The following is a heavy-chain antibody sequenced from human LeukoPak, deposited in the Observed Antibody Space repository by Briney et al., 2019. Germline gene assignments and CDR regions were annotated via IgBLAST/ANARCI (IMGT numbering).Heavy chain of an antibody. CDR1: GFTFSRYT. CDR3: AKDQGCTSSNCYLHFDY. D-gene: IGHD2-2*01. V-gene: IGHV3-23*01. Sequence: PGGSLRLSCTVSGFTFSRYTMRGGRQAPGKGVEWVSAISGRGGGTNYAESVKGGLTISRDKLRNTVYMQVNTLRAEDTAVYYCAKDQGCTSSNCYLHFDYWGQGTLVTVSS. J-gene: IGHJ4*02. CDR2: ISGRGGGT.